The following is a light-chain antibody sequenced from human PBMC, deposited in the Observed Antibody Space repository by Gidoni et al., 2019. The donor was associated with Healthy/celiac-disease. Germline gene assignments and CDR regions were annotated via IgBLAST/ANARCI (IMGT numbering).Light chain of an antibody. CDR1: QSVSRSY. Sequence: DIVLTQSPGTLSLSQGERATLSCRASQSVSRSYLAWYQQKPGQAPRRLIYGAFSRATGIPDRCMCSWSCTDFTLTISSLEPEEFSVYYFQHYGSSPLTFXXXTKVEIK. V-gene: IGKV3-20*01. CDR2: GAF. CDR3: QHYGSSPLT. J-gene: IGKJ4*01.